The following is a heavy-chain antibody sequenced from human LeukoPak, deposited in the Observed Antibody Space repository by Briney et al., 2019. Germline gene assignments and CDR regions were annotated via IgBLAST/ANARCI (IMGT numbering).Heavy chain of an antibody. CDR2: IYHSGST. J-gene: IGHJ4*02. D-gene: IGHD2-15*01. Sequence: SQTLSLTCAVSGGSISSGGYSWSWIRQPPGKGLEWIGYIYHSGSTYYNPSLKSRVTISVDRSKNQFSLKLSSVTAADTAVYYCASHFGYCSGGSCHRYFDYWGQGTLVTVSS. CDR1: GGSISSGGYS. CDR3: ASHFGYCSGGSCHRYFDY. V-gene: IGHV4-30-2*01.